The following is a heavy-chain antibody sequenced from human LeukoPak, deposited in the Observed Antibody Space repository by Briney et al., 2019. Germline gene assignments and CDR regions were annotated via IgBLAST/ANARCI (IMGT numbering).Heavy chain of an antibody. J-gene: IGHJ4*02. Sequence: AVKVSCKASGYSFTGYYMHWVRQAPGQGLEWMGWINPNSGGTNYAQKFQGWVTMTRDTSISTAYMELSRLRSDDTAVYFCARGLYVAGEEFNYSGQGNLVTVSS. CDR3: ARGLYVAGEEFNY. CDR1: GYSFTGYY. D-gene: IGHD6-19*01. CDR2: INPNSGGT. V-gene: IGHV1-2*04.